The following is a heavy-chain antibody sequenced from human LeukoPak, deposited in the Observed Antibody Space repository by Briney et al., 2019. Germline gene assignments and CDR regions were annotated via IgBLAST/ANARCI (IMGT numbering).Heavy chain of an antibody. Sequence: ASVKVSCKASGYTFTSYYMHWVRQAPGQGLEWMGVINPSGGSTSYAQKFQGRVPMTKDTSTSTVYMEESSLRSEDTAVYYCARARGTGDLDYWGQGTLVTVSS. CDR3: ARARGTGDLDY. J-gene: IGHJ4*02. CDR2: INPSGGST. V-gene: IGHV1-46*01. D-gene: IGHD7-27*01. CDR1: GYTFTSYY.